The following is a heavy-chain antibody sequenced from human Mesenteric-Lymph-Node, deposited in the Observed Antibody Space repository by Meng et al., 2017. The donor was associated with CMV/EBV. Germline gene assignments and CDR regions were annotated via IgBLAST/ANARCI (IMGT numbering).Heavy chain of an antibody. CDR3: ARDKAVSNFDY. CDR1: GFIVSSNY. J-gene: IGHJ4*02. CDR2: ISSSSSYI. D-gene: IGHD3-3*02. Sequence: GESLKISCEASGFIVSSNYMSWVRQAPGKGLEWVSSISSSSSYIYYADSVKGRFTISRDNAKNSLYLQMNSLRAEDTAVYYCARDKAVSNFDYWGQGTLVTVSS. V-gene: IGHV3-21*01.